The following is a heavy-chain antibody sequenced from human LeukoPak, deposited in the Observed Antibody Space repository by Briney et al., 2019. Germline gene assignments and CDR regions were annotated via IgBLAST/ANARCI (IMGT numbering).Heavy chain of an antibody. CDR1: GFTFSSYS. CDR2: ISSSSSYI. D-gene: IGHD4-17*01. Sequence: GGSLRLSCAASGFTFSSYSMNWVRQAPGKGLEWVSSISSSSSYIYYADSVKGRFTISRDNSKNTLFLQMNSLRAEDTGVYYCTRDHGDYSFDYWGQGTLVTVSS. CDR3: TRDHGDYSFDY. J-gene: IGHJ4*02. V-gene: IGHV3-21*01.